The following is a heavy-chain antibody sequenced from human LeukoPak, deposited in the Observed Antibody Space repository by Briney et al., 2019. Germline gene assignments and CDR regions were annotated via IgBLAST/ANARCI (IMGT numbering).Heavy chain of an antibody. CDR1: GGSISSSSYY. Sequence: PSETLSLTCTVSGGSISSSSYYWGWIRQPPGKGLEWIGSIYYSGSTYYNPSLKSRVTISVDTSKNQFSLKLSSVTAADTAVYYCARDPPSTYYYDSSGYSYWGQGTLVTVSS. D-gene: IGHD3-22*01. J-gene: IGHJ4*02. CDR3: ARDPPSTYYYDSSGYSY. CDR2: IYYSGST. V-gene: IGHV4-39*07.